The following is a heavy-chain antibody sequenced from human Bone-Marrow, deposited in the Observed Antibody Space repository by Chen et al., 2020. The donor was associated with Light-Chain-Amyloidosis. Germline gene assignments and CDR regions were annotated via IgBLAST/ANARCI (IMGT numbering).Heavy chain of an antibody. Sequence: EVQLEPAGAAAEEPGGWLDISWKGPGDPLPNYWIGWVRQMPGKGLEWMGVIYPDDSDARYSPAFESQVAISADKSITAAYLQWRSLKASDTAMYYCARRSDGYNLDYWGQGTLVTVSS. CDR3: ARRSDGYNLDY. CDR2: IYPDDSDA. CDR1: GDPLPNYW. J-gene: IGHJ4*02. D-gene: IGHD5-12*01. V-gene: IGHV5-51*01.